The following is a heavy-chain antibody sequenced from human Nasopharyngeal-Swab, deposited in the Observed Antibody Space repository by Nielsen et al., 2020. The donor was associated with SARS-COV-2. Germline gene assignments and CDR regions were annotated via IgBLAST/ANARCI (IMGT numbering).Heavy chain of an antibody. CDR3: ARLGASGDFDY. V-gene: IGHV1-3*01. CDR1: GYLFTDYN. J-gene: IGHJ4*02. D-gene: IGHD1-26*01. CDR2: INVDKGNT. Sequence: ASVKVSYKASGYLFTDYNIHWVRQAPGQGLEWMGWINVDKGNTKQSQRFQGRVTITRDTSASTAYMEVSSLRSEDTAVYYCARLGASGDFDYWGQGTLVTVSS.